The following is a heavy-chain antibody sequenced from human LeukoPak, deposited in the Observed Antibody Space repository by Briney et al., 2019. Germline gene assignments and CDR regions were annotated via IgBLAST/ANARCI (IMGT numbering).Heavy chain of an antibody. CDR2: IYTSGST. V-gene: IGHV4-61*02. CDR1: GGSISSGGYY. J-gene: IGHJ6*02. Sequence: SETLSLTCTVSGGSISSGGYYWSWIRQPAGKGLEWIGRIYTSGSTNYNPSLKSRVTMSVDTSKNQFSLKLSSVTAADTAVYYCARGLDWNYDYYYYGMDVWGQGTTVTVSS. CDR3: ARGLDWNYDYYYYGMDV. D-gene: IGHD1-7*01.